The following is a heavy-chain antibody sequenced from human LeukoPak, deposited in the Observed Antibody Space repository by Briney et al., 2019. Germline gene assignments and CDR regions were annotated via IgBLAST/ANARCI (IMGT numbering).Heavy chain of an antibody. Sequence: GGSLRLSCAASGFTFSDYYMSWIRQAPGKGLEWVSAISNSGGSTYYADSVKGRFTISRDNSKNTLYLQMNSLRAEDTAVYYCAKVTGGTPYYYYYGMDVWGQGTTVTVSS. CDR1: GFTFSDYY. V-gene: IGHV3-23*01. CDR2: ISNSGGST. J-gene: IGHJ6*02. D-gene: IGHD2-8*02. CDR3: AKVTGGTPYYYYYGMDV.